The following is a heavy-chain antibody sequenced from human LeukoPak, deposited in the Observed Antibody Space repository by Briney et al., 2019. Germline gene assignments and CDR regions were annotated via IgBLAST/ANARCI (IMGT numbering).Heavy chain of an antibody. J-gene: IGHJ3*02. Sequence: ASVKVSCKASGYTFTSFGISWVRQAPGQGLEWMGWISAYNGNTNYAQKLQGRVTMTTDTSTSTAYMELRSLRSDDTAVYYCARVAHYYDTSGHGAFDIWAKGQWSPSRQ. CDR3: ARVAHYYDTSGHGAFDI. V-gene: IGHV1-18*01. CDR1: GYTFTSFG. CDR2: ISAYNGNT. D-gene: IGHD3-22*01.